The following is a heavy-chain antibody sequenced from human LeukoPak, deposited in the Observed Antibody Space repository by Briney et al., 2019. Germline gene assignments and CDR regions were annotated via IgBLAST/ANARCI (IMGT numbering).Heavy chain of an antibody. CDR2: IIPIVGTA. D-gene: IGHD6-19*01. Sequence: EASAKVSCKASGGTFSSYAISWVRQAPGQGLEWMGGIIPIVGTANYAQNFQGRVTITTDESTSTAYMQLSSLRSEDTAVYYCARSIAVAGTPPDYWGQGTLVTVSS. CDR3: ARSIAVAGTPPDY. J-gene: IGHJ4*02. CDR1: GGTFSSYA. V-gene: IGHV1-69*05.